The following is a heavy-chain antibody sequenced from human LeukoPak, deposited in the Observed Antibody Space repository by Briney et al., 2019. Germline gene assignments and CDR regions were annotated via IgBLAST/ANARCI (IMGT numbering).Heavy chain of an antibody. Sequence: PGGSQRLSCAASGFTFSSYEMNWVRQAPGKGLEWVSYISSSGSTIYYADSVKGRFTISRDNAKNSLYLQMNSLRAEDTAVYYCARDRYDYVWGSYVFDYWGQGTLVTVSS. D-gene: IGHD3-16*01. CDR3: ARDRYDYVWGSYVFDY. CDR2: ISSSGSTI. CDR1: GFTFSSYE. V-gene: IGHV3-48*03. J-gene: IGHJ4*02.